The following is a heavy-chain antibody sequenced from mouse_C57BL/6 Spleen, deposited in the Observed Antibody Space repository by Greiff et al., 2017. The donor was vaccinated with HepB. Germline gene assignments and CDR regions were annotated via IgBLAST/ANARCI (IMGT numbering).Heavy chain of an antibody. CDR3: ARNRVYHWYFDV. J-gene: IGHJ1*03. CDR1: GFSFTSYA. D-gene: IGHD2-3*01. Sequence: VKLMESGPGLVAPSQCLSITCTVSGFSFTSYAISWVRQPPGKGLEWLGVIWTGGGTNYNSALKSRLSISKDNSKSQVFSKMNRLQTDDTARYYCARNRVYHWYFDVWGTGTTVTVSS. V-gene: IGHV2-9-1*01. CDR2: IWTGGGT.